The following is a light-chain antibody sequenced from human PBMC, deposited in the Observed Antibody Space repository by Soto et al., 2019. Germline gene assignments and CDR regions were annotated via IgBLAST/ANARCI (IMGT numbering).Light chain of an antibody. J-gene: IGKJ1*01. CDR2: DAS. Sequence: AIHLTQSPSSLSASVGDRVTITCRASQGIRTYLAWYQQKPGKAPKLLIYDASSLESGVPSRFSGSGSGTEFTLTISSLQPDDFATYYCQQYNSYSTFGQGTKVDI. CDR3: QQYNSYST. CDR1: QGIRTY. V-gene: IGKV1-13*02.